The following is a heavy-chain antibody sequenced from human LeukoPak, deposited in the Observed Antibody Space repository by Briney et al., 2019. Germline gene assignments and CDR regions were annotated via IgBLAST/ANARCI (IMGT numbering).Heavy chain of an antibody. Sequence: ASVTVSCTASGYTFTSYYMHWVRQAPGQGLEWMGIINPSGGSTSYAQKFQGRVTMTRDTSTSTVYMELSSLRSEDTAVYYCARDAGYYVSGSSLDYWGQGTLVTVSS. CDR3: ARDAGYYVSGSSLDY. CDR2: INPSGGST. J-gene: IGHJ4*02. V-gene: IGHV1-46*01. CDR1: GYTFTSYY. D-gene: IGHD3-10*01.